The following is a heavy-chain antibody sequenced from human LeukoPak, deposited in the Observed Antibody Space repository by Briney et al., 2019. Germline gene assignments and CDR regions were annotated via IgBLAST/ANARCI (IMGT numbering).Heavy chain of an antibody. J-gene: IGHJ6*02. CDR1: GYTFTSYG. Sequence: ASVKVSCKASGYTFTSYGISWVRQAPGQGLEWMGWISAYNGNTNDAQKLQGRVTMTTDTSTSTAYMELRSLRSDDTAVYYCARDRPDIVVVPAARDYYYYGMDVWGQGTTVTVSS. D-gene: IGHD2-2*01. CDR2: ISAYNGNT. CDR3: ARDRPDIVVVPAARDYYYYGMDV. V-gene: IGHV1-18*01.